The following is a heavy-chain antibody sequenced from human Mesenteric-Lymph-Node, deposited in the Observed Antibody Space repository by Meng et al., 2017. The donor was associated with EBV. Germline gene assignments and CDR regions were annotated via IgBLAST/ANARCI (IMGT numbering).Heavy chain of an antibody. J-gene: IGHJ4*02. CDR2: IYHNGNT. CDR1: SGSISSSNW. D-gene: IGHD3-22*01. Sequence: QVHLKESGPGLVKPSGTLSLTCAVSSGSISSSNWWSWVRQPPGKGLEWIGEIYHNGNTNYNPSLKSRVTISVDKSKNQFSLKLNSVTAADTAVYYCARADSSGPWHFDYWGQGTLVTVFS. CDR3: ARADSSGPWHFDY. V-gene: IGHV4-4*02.